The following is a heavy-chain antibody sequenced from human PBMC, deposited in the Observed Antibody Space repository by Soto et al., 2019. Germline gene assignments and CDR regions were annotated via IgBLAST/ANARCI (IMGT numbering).Heavy chain of an antibody. J-gene: IGHJ5*02. CDR3: ARGRTYRRTGHYRRDVFDP. CDR2: LYYTGTT. CDR1: GGSIGSSSYY. V-gene: IGHV4-39*01. D-gene: IGHD7-27*01. Sequence: SETLSLTCSVSGGSIGSSSYYFGWIRQPPGKGLEWIGSLYYTGTTYYNSSLKSRVTISADKSQNQFSLRLSSVTAADTAVYFCARGRTYRRTGHYRRDVFDPWGQGTLVTVSS.